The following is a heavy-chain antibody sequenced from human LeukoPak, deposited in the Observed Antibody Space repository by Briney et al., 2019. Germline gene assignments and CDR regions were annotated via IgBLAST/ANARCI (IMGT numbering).Heavy chain of an antibody. CDR1: GLTFSSYW. V-gene: IGHV3-7*01. CDR3: ARDRGYPDAFDI. D-gene: IGHD3-22*01. CDR2: IKQDGSEK. J-gene: IGHJ3*02. Sequence: QAGGSLRLSCAASGLTFSSYWMSWVRQAPGKGLEWVANIKQDGSEKYYVDSVKGRFTISRDNAKNSLYLQMNSLRAEDTAVYYCARDRGYPDAFDIWGQGTMVTVSS.